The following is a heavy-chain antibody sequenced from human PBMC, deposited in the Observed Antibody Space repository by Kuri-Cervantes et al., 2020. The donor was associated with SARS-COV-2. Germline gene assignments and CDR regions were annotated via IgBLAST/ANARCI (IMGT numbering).Heavy chain of an antibody. D-gene: IGHD3-10*02. J-gene: IGHJ4*01. CDR2: ISYDGSNK. CDR1: GFTLSSYA. CDR3: ARAGGITMLLENRPTDY. Sequence: GGSLRLSCAVSGFTLSSYAMHWVRQAPGKGLEWVAVISYDGSNKYYADSVKGRFTTSRDNSKNTLYLQRNSLRAEETAVYYCARAGGITMLLENRPTDYWGQGTLVTVSS. V-gene: IGHV3-30*04.